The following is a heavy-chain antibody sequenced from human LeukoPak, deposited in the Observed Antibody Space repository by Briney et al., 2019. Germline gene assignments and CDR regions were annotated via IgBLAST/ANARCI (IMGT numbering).Heavy chain of an antibody. J-gene: IGHJ4*02. CDR1: GFTFSSYW. CDR3: ARAVLDILTGYEHFDY. V-gene: IGHV3-7*01. Sequence: GGSLRLSCAASGFTFSSYWVSWVRQAPGKGLEWVANIKQDGSEKYYVDSVKGRFTISRDNAKNSLYLQMNSLRAEDTAVYYCARAVLDILTGYEHFDYWGQGTLVTVSS. D-gene: IGHD3-9*01. CDR2: IKQDGSEK.